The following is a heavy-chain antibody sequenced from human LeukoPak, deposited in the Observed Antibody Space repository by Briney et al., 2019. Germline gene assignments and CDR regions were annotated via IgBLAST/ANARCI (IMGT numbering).Heavy chain of an antibody. J-gene: IGHJ4*02. Sequence: ASVKVSCKASGYTFTGYYMHWVRQAPGQGLEWMGWINPNSGGTNYAQRFQGRVTMTRDTSISTAYMELSRLRSDDTAVYYCAKVVGYSSGWIPFDYWGQGTLVTVSS. CDR2: INPNSGGT. V-gene: IGHV1-2*02. CDR3: AKVVGYSSGWIPFDY. D-gene: IGHD6-19*01. CDR1: GYTFTGYY.